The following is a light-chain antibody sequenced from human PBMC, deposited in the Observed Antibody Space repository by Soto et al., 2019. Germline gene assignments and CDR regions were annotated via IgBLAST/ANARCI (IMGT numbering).Light chain of an antibody. CDR2: AAS. V-gene: IGKV3-15*01. Sequence: EIVMTQSPATLSVSSGERATLSCRASQSISRNLAWYQQKPGQAPRLLIYAASTRATGLPARFSGSGSGTEFTLTISSLQSEDFAVYSCQQYNNWPLTFGQGTKVEVK. J-gene: IGKJ1*01. CDR3: QQYNNWPLT. CDR1: QSISRN.